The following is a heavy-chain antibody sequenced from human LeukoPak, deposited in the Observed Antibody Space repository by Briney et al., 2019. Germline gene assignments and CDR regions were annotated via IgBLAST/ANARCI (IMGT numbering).Heavy chain of an antibody. J-gene: IGHJ3*02. CDR1: GFTFSSYW. D-gene: IGHD2-21*01. CDR2: IKQDGSEK. CDR3: ARSGEHIVVVFDAFDI. Sequence: PGGSLRLSCAASGFTFSSYWMSWGRQAPGKGLEWVANIKQDGSEKYYVDSVKGRFTISRDNAKNSLYLQMNSLRAEDTAVYYCARSGEHIVVVFDAFDIWGQGTMVTVSS. V-gene: IGHV3-7*01.